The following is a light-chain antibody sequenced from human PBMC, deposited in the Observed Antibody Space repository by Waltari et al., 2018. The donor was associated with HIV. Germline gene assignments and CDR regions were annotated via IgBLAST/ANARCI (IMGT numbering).Light chain of an antibody. CDR2: SAS. J-gene: IGKJ4*01. CDR1: ESIGDL. Sequence: IQMTQSPSYVSASSGDTVTISCRTNESIGDLLAWYQQRPGEAPRLPIFSASRRESGVPSKFFAFGADTDFTLTITGLESEDFATYYCQQASSFPHTFGGGTKV. CDR3: QQASSFPHT. V-gene: IGKV1-12*01.